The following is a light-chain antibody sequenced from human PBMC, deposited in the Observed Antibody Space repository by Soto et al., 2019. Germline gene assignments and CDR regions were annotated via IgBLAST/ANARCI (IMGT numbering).Light chain of an antibody. CDR2: DSS. V-gene: IGKV3D-20*01. J-gene: IGKJ3*01. Sequence: EIVLTQSPATLSLSPGERATLSCGASQSVSSRYLAWYQQKPGLAPRLLIYDSSSRATGIPDRFSGSGSGTDFTLTISRLEPEDFAVYYCHHYGTSETFGPGTKVDIK. CDR1: QSVSSRY. CDR3: HHYGTSET.